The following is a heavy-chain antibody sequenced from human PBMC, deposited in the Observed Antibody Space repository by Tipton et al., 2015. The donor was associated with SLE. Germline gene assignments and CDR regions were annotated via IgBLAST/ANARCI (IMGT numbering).Heavy chain of an antibody. J-gene: IGHJ4*02. V-gene: IGHV4-31*03. CDR3: ARDRSYSSYFDY. CDR2: IYYSGST. CDR1: GGSISSGGYY. Sequence: LRLSCTVSGGSISSGGYYWSWIRRHPGKGLEWIGYIYYSGSTYYNPSLKSRVTISVDTSKNQFSLKLSSVTAADTAVYYCARDRSYSSYFDYWGQGTLVTVSS. D-gene: IGHD1-26*01.